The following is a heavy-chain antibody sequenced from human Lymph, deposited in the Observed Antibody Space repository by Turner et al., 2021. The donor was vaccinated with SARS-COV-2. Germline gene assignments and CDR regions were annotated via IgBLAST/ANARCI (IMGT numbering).Heavy chain of an antibody. V-gene: IGHV3-53*01. Sequence: EVQLVESGGGLIQAGGPLRLSRSASGFTVSSNYMSWVSQAQGKGLEWVLLTYSGGSTLYADSVKGRIIISRDNSKNTLYLQMNSLRADDTAVYYCARVLPYGDYFDFWGQGTLVTVSS. CDR2: TYSGGST. J-gene: IGHJ4*02. CDR1: GFTVSSNY. CDR3: ARVLPYGDYFDF. D-gene: IGHD4-17*01.